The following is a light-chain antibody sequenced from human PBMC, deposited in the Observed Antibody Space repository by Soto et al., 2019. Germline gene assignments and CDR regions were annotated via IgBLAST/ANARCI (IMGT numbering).Light chain of an antibody. CDR3: NAQADNGKHV. V-gene: IGLV2-8*01. Sequence: QSALTQPPSASGSPGQSVTISCTGNSNDVGQSSFISWYQQHPGKGPKLIIYEVSKRPSGVPDRFSGSKSGNTASLSVSGRQDEDEADYFCNAQADNGKHVFGTGTKLTVL. J-gene: IGLJ1*01. CDR1: SNDVGQSSF. CDR2: EVS.